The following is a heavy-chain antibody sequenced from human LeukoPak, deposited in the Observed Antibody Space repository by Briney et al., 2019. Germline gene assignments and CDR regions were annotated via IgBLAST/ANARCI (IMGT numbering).Heavy chain of an antibody. J-gene: IGHJ4*02. CDR1: GGTFSSYA. CDR3: ARDRRGYFDY. Sequence: SVKVSCKASGGTFSSYAISWVRQAPGQGLEWMGGIIPIFGTANYAQKFQGRVTITADESTSTAYMELSGLRSEDTAVYYCARDRRGYFDYWGQGTLVTVSS. CDR2: IIPIFGTA. V-gene: IGHV1-69*01.